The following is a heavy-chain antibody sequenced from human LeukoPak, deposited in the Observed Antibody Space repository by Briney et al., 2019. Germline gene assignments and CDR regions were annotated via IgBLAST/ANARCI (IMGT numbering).Heavy chain of an antibody. Sequence: QPGGSLRLSCAASGFTFSSYAMSWVRQAPGKGLEWVSAISGSGACTYYADCVKGRFTISRDNSKNTLYLQMNSLRAEDTAVYYCAKVGHSSSLYLEERGQDAFDIWGQGTMVTVSS. J-gene: IGHJ3*02. V-gene: IGHV3-23*01. CDR2: ISGSGACT. CDR1: GFTFSSYA. D-gene: IGHD6-13*01. CDR3: AKVGHSSSLYLEERGQDAFDI.